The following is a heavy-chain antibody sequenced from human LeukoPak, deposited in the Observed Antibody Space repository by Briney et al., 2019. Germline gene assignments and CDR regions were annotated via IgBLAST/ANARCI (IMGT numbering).Heavy chain of an antibody. J-gene: IGHJ4*02. CDR3: AKFFYGSSSWGS. CDR2: IWYDGSNK. Sequence: PGGSLRLSCAASGFTFSSYGMHWVRQAPGKGLEWVAVIWYDGSNKYYADSVKGRFTISRDNSKNTLYLQMNSLRAEDTAVYYCAKFFYGSSSWGSWGQGTLVTVSS. D-gene: IGHD6-13*01. V-gene: IGHV3-30*02. CDR1: GFTFSSYG.